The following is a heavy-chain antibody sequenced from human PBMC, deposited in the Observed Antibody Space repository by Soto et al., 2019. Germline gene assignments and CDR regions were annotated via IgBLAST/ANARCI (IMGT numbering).Heavy chain of an antibody. Sequence: SETVSLTCAVSGDSISSGAWWSWVRQSPGKGLQWIGEIYHSGNTRNNPSLKSRITMSVDKSNNQFSLNLTSVTAADTATYYCARDSRTGCSSTDCYM. J-gene: IGHJ6*03. V-gene: IGHV4-4*02. CDR1: GDSISSGAW. CDR3: ARDSRTGCSSTDCYM. CDR2: IYHSGNT. D-gene: IGHD2-2*01.